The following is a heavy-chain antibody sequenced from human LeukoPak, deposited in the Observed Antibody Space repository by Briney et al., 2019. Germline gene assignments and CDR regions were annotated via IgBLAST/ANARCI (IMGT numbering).Heavy chain of an antibody. Sequence: GASVEVSCKATGYTFTSYGISWVRQAPGQGLEWMGWISAYNGNTNYAQKLQGRVTMTTDTSTSTAYMELRSLRSDDTAVYYCARDSVAGTWDYWGQGTLVTVSS. D-gene: IGHD6-19*01. CDR1: GYTFTSYG. J-gene: IGHJ4*02. CDR3: ARDSVAGTWDY. CDR2: ISAYNGNT. V-gene: IGHV1-18*01.